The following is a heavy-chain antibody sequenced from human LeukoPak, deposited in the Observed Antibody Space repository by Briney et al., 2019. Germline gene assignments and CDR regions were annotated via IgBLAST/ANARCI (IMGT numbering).Heavy chain of an antibody. J-gene: IGHJ6*02. CDR3: AKVSVPDAIPNYYYYGMDV. D-gene: IGHD2-2*01. CDR1: EFPFSTYG. V-gene: IGHV3-23*01. Sequence: GGSLRLSCAASEFPFSTYGISWVRQAPGKGPEWVSGLSGSGGITYYADSVKGRFTISRDDSKKTLYLQMNSLRAEDTAVYYCAKVSVPDAIPNYYYYGMDVWGQGTTVTVSS. CDR2: LSGSGGIT.